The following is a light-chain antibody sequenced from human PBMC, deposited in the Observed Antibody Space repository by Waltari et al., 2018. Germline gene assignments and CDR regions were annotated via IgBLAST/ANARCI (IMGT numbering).Light chain of an antibody. CDR1: LSILPSSENKNQ. V-gene: IGKV4-1*01. Sequence: DIVMTQSPDSLSVSLGERATINCKSSLSILPSSENKNQVGWYQQKSGQSPKLLIYGASTRESGGPDRFSGSGSGTDFTLTISSLQTEDVAVYYCQQYYSTPFTFGPGTKVDIK. CDR3: QQYYSTPFT. CDR2: GAS. J-gene: IGKJ3*01.